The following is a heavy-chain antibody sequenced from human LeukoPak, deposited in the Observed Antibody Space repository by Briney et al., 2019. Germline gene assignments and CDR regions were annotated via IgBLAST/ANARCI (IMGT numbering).Heavy chain of an antibody. CDR2: INHSGST. D-gene: IGHD3-10*01. V-gene: IGHV4-34*01. CDR1: GGSFSGYY. Sequence: SETLSLTCAVYGGSFSGYYWSWICQPPGKGLEWIGEINHSGSTNYNPSLKSRVTISVDTSENQFSLKLSSVTAADTAVYYCARLVVLLWFGESPGWFDPWGQGTLVTVSS. CDR3: ARLVVLLWFGESPGWFDP. J-gene: IGHJ5*02.